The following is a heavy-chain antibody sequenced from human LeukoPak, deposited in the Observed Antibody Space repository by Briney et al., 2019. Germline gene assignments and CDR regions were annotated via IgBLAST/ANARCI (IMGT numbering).Heavy chain of an antibody. Sequence: GGSLRLSCAASGFTFSSYSMNWVRQAPGKGLEWVSSISSSSSYIYYADSMKGRFTISRDNAKNSLYLQMNSLRAEDTAVYYCARVKELIGAFDIWGQGTMVTVSS. CDR1: GFTFSSYS. V-gene: IGHV3-21*01. D-gene: IGHD1-26*01. CDR3: ARVKELIGAFDI. CDR2: ISSSSSYI. J-gene: IGHJ3*02.